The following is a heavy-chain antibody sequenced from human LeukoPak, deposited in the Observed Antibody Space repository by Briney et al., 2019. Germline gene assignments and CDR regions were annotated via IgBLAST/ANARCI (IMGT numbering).Heavy chain of an antibody. D-gene: IGHD3-10*01. CDR2: ISYDGSNK. V-gene: IGHV3-30*03. CDR3: ARVARFGESLGPFDY. CDR1: GFTFSSYG. Sequence: PGGSLRLSCAASGFTFSSYGMHWVRQAPGKGLEWVAVISYDGSNKYYADSVKGRFTISRDNSKNTLYLQMNSLRAEDTAVYYCARVARFGESLGPFDYWGQGTLVTVSS. J-gene: IGHJ4*02.